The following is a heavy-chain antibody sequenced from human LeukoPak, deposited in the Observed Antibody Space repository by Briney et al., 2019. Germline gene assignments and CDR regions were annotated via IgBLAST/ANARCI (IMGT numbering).Heavy chain of an antibody. J-gene: IGHJ5*02. Sequence: PGGSLRLSCAASGFTFSSYEMNWARQAPGKGLEWVSYISSSGSTIYYADSVKGRFTISRDNAKNSLYLQMNSLRAEDTAVYYCARVGILWWGWFDPWGQGTLVTVSS. CDR3: ARVGILWWGWFDP. CDR1: GFTFSSYE. CDR2: ISSSGSTI. V-gene: IGHV3-48*03. D-gene: IGHD2-21*01.